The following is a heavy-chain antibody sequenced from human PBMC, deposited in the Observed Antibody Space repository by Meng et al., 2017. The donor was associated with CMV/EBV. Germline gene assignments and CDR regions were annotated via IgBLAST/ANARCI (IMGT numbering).Heavy chain of an antibody. V-gene: IGHV3-30*18. Sequence: SGFTFSSYGMHWVRQAPGKGLEWMTIIAYDGSTKYYADSVKGRFIISRDNSKNTLYLQMNSLRSEDTGVYYCAKDGEGDGYNWPGFDFWGQGTLVTVSS. D-gene: IGHD5-24*01. J-gene: IGHJ4*02. CDR3: AKDGEGDGYNWPGFDF. CDR1: GFTFSSYG. CDR2: IAYDGSTK.